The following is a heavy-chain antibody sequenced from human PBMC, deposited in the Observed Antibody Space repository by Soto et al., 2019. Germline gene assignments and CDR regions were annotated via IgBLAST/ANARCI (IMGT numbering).Heavy chain of an antibody. CDR3: AKGRAGHTSGADY. J-gene: IGHJ4*02. D-gene: IGHD6-19*01. CDR1: GFTFNNKA. V-gene: IGHV3-23*01. Sequence: EVHLLEPGGGLVQPGGSLRLSCATSGFTFNNKAMNWVRQAPGKGLGGVAVISGVDNGAYYAESVKGRFTISRDNSKKTVTLQMNNLRAEDTAVYYCAKGRAGHTSGADYWGQGTLVTVSS. CDR2: ISGVDNGA.